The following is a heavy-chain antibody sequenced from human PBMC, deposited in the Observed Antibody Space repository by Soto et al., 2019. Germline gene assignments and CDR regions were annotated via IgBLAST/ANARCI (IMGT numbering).Heavy chain of an antibody. V-gene: IGHV4-59*01. CDR2: IHNSGST. D-gene: IGHD3-10*01. J-gene: IGHJ4*02. CDR1: GASISSYY. CDR3: ARESDSGSYYFDY. Sequence: SETLSLTCTVSGASISSYYWSWTRQPPGKGLEWFGYIHNSGSTNYNPSLKSRVTISVDTSKNHFSLRMSSVTAADTAVYYCARESDSGSYYFDYWGRGTLVIVSS.